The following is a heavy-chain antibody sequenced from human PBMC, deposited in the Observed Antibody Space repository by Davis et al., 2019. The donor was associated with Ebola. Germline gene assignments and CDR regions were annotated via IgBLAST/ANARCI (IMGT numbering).Heavy chain of an antibody. J-gene: IGHJ4*02. CDR3: TSTTGTNDY. CDR1: GFPFSGSA. CDR2: IRSKANSYAT. Sequence: GSSLKISCAASGFPFSGSAMHWVRQASGKGLEWVGRIRSKANSYATAYAASVKGRFTISRDDSKNTAYLQMNSLKTEDTAVYYCTSTTGTNDYWGQGTLVTVSS. D-gene: IGHD1-1*01. V-gene: IGHV3-73*01.